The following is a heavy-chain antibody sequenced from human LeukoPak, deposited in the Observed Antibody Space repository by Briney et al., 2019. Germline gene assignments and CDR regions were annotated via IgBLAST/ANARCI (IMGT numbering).Heavy chain of an antibody. Sequence: SETLSLTCTVSGGSISSYYGSWIRQPAGKGLEWIGRIYTSGSTNYNPSLKSRVTMSVDTSKNQFSLKLSSVTAADTAVYYCARQITYSSGWYYFDYWGQGTLVTVSS. CDR1: GGSISSYY. V-gene: IGHV4-4*07. D-gene: IGHD6-19*01. J-gene: IGHJ4*02. CDR3: ARQITYSSGWYYFDY. CDR2: IYTSGST.